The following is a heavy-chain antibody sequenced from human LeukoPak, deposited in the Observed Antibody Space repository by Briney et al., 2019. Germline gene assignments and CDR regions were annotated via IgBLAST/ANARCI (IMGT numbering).Heavy chain of an antibody. CDR1: GFTCSSYR. V-gene: IGHV3-7*01. J-gene: IGHJ5*01. Sequence: GGYLRLYCAASGFTCSSYRMSWVRQGPGKGLKWVNRIQPNGGVTFNLHAVKGRFTISRDNAKSTEFRQMNSLRAEDTAVYYCASLFEGVTTFDFWGQGTLVTASS. CDR2: IQPNGGVT. D-gene: IGHD4-17*01. CDR3: ASLFEGVTTFDF.